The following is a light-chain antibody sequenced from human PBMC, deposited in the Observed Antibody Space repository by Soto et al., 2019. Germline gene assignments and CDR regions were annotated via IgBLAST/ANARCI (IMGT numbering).Light chain of an antibody. CDR3: QQYFITPHT. CDR1: QSVFYTSNNNNY. Sequence: DVVMTQSPDSLAVSLGERATINCKSSQSVFYTSNNNNYLAWYQQKPGQPPKLLIYWASTRESGVPDRFSGSGSGTDFTLTISSLQAEDVAVYFCQQYFITPHTFGQGTNLQI. J-gene: IGKJ2*01. CDR2: WAS. V-gene: IGKV4-1*01.